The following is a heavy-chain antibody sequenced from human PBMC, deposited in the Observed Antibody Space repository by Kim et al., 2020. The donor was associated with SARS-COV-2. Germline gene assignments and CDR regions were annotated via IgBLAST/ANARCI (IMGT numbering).Heavy chain of an antibody. V-gene: IGHV1-69*13. D-gene: IGHD3-22*01. Sequence: SVKVSCKASGGTFSSYAIGWVRQAPGQGLEWMGEIIPIFGTANYAQKFQGRVTITADESTNTAYMELSSLRSEDTAVYYCASSNQFSQDSSGYYPRCWDYWGQGTLVTVSS. J-gene: IGHJ4*02. CDR1: GGTFSSYA. CDR2: IIPIFGTA. CDR3: ASSNQFSQDSSGYYPRCWDY.